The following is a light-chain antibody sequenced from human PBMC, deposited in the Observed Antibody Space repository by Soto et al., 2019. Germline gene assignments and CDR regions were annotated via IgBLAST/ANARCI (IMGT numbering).Light chain of an antibody. V-gene: IGKV1-6*01. Sequence: AIQMTHSPSSLSASVGDRVTITRRASQGIRNDLGWYQQKPGKAPKLLIYAASSLQSGVPSRFSGSGSGTEFTLTISSLQPDDFATYYCQQYNSYSSTLGQGTKVDIK. CDR2: AAS. J-gene: IGKJ1*01. CDR1: QGIRND. CDR3: QQYNSYSST.